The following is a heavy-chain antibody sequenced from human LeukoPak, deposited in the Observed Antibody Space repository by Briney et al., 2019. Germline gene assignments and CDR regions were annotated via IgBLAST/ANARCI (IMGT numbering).Heavy chain of an antibody. D-gene: IGHD3-16*02. J-gene: IGHJ4*02. CDR1: GGSFSGYY. CDR3: ARGPSSGAITFGGVIASPHYDF. V-gene: IGHV4-34*01. Sequence: PSETLSLTCAVYGGSFSGYYWSWIRQPPGKGLEWIGEINHSGSTNYNPSLKSRVTISVDTSKNQFSMKLSSVTVADTAVYYCARGPSSGAITFGGVIASPHYDFWGQGTLVTVSS. CDR2: INHSGST.